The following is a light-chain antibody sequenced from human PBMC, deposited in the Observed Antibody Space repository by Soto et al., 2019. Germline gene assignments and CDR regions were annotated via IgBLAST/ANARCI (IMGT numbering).Light chain of an antibody. Sequence: QSVLTQPASVSGSPGQSITISCTGTSSDVGSYNLVSWYQQHPGQAPKLMIYEGSKRPSGVSNRFSGAKSGNTASLTISGLQAEDEADYYCCSYAGSSTYVFGTGTKFTVL. CDR1: SSDVGSYNL. CDR3: CSYAGSSTYV. V-gene: IGLV2-23*01. CDR2: EGS. J-gene: IGLJ1*01.